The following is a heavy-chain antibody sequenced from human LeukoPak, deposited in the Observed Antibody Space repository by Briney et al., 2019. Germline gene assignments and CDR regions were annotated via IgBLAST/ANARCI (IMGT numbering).Heavy chain of an antibody. CDR2: IYHSGST. Sequence: MASETLSLTCAVYGGSFSGYYWGWIRQPPGKGLEWIGSIYHSGSTYYNPSLKSRVTISVDTSKNQFSLKLSSVTAADTAVYYCAREATMVRGVIRLYYYYYMDVWGKGTTVTVSS. J-gene: IGHJ6*03. V-gene: IGHV4-38-2*02. CDR3: AREATMVRGVIRLYYYYYMDV. D-gene: IGHD3-10*01. CDR1: GGSFSGYY.